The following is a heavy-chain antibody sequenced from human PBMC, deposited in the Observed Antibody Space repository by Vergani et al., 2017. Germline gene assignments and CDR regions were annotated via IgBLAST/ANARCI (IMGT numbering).Heavy chain of an antibody. D-gene: IGHD3-16*01. CDR1: GGSISSGDYY. V-gene: IGHV4-30-4*01. CDR2: IYYSGST. CDR3: ARDDYIWGSSFGAFDI. J-gene: IGHJ3*02. Sequence: QVQLQESGPGLVKPSQTLSLTCTVSGGSISSGDYYWSWIRQPPGKGLEWIGYIYYSGSTYYNPSLKSRVTISVDTSKNQFSLKLSSVTAADTAVYYCARDDYIWGSSFGAFDIWGQGTMVTVSS.